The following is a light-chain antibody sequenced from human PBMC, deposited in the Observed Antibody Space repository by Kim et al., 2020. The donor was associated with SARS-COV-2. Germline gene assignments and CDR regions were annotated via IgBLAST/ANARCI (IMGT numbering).Light chain of an antibody. V-gene: IGKV1D-12*01. Sequence: ASVGDRVSITCRAGHDISNWLAWYQQRPGKAPKLLIFGASRLQSAVPSRFSGSGSGTNFTLTISRLQPDDFATYYCQQGSAYPPTFGQGTKVDIK. CDR1: HDISNW. J-gene: IGKJ1*01. CDR3: QQGSAYPPT. CDR2: GAS.